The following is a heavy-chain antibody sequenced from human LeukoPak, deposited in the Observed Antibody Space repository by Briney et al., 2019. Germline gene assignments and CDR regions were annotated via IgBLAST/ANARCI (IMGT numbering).Heavy chain of an antibody. J-gene: IGHJ6*03. V-gene: IGHV1-2*02. Sequence: GASVEVSCKASGYTFTGYYMHWVRQAPGQGLEWMGWINPNSGGTNYAQKFQGRVTMTRDTSISTAYMELSRLRSDDTAVYYCARGYSSQYYYYMDVWGKGTTVTVSS. D-gene: IGHD6-13*01. CDR2: INPNSGGT. CDR3: ARGYSSQYYYYMDV. CDR1: GYTFTGYY.